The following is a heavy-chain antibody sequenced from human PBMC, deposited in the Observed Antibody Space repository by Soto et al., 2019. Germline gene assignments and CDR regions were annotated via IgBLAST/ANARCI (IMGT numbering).Heavy chain of an antibody. J-gene: IGHJ4*02. CDR3: ARDLSGYSFGYGY. D-gene: IGHD5-18*01. V-gene: IGHV3-48*02. CDR1: GFTFISYP. CDR2: ISSRGTTI. Sequence: GGSLRLSCEAYGFTFISYPMNWVLQAPGKGLEWVSYISSRGTTIYYADSVKGRFTISRDNAKNSLYLQLNSLIDDDTAVYYCARDLSGYSFGYGYWGPGPIVTVSS.